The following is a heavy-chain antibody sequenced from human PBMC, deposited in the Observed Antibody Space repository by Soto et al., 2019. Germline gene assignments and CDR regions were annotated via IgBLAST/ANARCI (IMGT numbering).Heavy chain of an antibody. CDR2: IYHSGSI. Sequence: QLQLQESGPGRVKPSQTLCLTCAVSGGSISSGGYSWSWIRQPPGKGLEWIGYIYHSGSIYYNSSLKSRVTISVDRSKNQFSLKLSSVTAADTAVYYCARDPGLWGRGTLVTVSS. V-gene: IGHV4-30-2*01. J-gene: IGHJ2*01. CDR1: GGSISSGGYS. CDR3: ARDPGL.